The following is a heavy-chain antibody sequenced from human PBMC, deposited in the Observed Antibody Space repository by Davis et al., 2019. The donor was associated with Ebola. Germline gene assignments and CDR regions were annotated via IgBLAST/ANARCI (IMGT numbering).Heavy chain of an antibody. D-gene: IGHD5-24*01. V-gene: IGHV3-21*01. CDR3: ARDRRDGYSPFDY. CDR1: GFTFSSYS. J-gene: IGHJ4*02. CDR2: ISSSSSYI. Sequence: GESLKISCAASGFTFSSYSMNWVRQAPGKGLEWVSSISSSSSYIYYADSVKGRFTISRDNAKNSLYLQMNSLRAEDTAVYYCARDRRDGYSPFDYWGQGTLVTVSS.